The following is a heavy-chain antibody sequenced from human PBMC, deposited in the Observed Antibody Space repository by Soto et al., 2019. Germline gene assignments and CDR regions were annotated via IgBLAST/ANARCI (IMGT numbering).Heavy chain of an antibody. V-gene: IGHV3-23*01. CDR1: GFTFRSFA. CDR2: ISGGADST. CDR3: AKAVGTTIDFAHFDY. D-gene: IGHD1-26*01. J-gene: IGHJ4*02. Sequence: LRLSCAASGFTFRSFAINWVRQAPGKGLEWVSSISGGADSTYFADSVRGRFTISRDNSKSTLYLQMNSLRAEDTAVYYCAKAVGTTIDFAHFDYWGQGTLVTVSS.